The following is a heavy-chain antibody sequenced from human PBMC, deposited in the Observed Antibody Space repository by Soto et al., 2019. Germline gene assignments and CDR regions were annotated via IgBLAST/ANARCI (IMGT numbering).Heavy chain of an antibody. V-gene: IGHV3-30-3*01. J-gene: IGHJ2*01. CDR1: GFTFSSYA. D-gene: IGHD4-17*01. Sequence: QVQLVESGGGVVQPGRSLRLSCAASGFTFSSYAMHWVRQAPGKGLEWVAVISYDGSNKYYADSVKGRFTISRDNSKNTLYLQMNSLRAEDTAVYYCARGVTVTTNPLWGRGTLVTVSS. CDR3: ARGVTVTTNPL. CDR2: ISYDGSNK.